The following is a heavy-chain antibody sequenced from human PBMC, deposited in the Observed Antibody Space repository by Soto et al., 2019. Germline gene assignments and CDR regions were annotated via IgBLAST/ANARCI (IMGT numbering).Heavy chain of an antibody. J-gene: IGHJ6*02. D-gene: IGHD6-6*01. Sequence: ASVKVSCKASGGTFSSYAISWVRQAPGQGLEWMGWISAYNGNTNYAQKLQGRVTMTTDTSTSIAYMELRSLRSDDTAVYYCARFPYSSSSGNYYYYGMDVWGQGTTVTVSS. CDR3: ARFPYSSSSGNYYYYGMDV. CDR2: ISAYNGNT. CDR1: GGTFSSYA. V-gene: IGHV1-18*01.